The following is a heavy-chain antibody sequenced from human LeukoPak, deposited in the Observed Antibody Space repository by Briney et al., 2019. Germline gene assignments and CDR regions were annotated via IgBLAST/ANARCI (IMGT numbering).Heavy chain of an antibody. Sequence: GGSLRLSCAASGFTFSSYWMSWVRQAPGKGLEWVANIKQDGSEKYYVDSVKGRFTISRDNAKNSLYLQMNSLRAEDTAVYYCARVTGYSSGRYFDYWGQGTLVTVSS. V-gene: IGHV3-7*01. D-gene: IGHD6-19*01. CDR1: GFTFSSYW. CDR2: IKQDGSEK. CDR3: ARVTGYSSGRYFDY. J-gene: IGHJ4*02.